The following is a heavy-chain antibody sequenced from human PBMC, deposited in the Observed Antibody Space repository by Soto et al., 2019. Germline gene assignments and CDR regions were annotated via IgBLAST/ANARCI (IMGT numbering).Heavy chain of an antibody. CDR2: IHYGGNT. Sequence: QVQLQESGPRLVKASETLSLTCTVSRGSLASYHWAWIRQPPGKGLEWSAEIHYGGNTNYDPSLRSRVSISVDRSNNQSSLRLSSVTAADTALYYCARADHYFGSGSDPIFDSWGQGIMVTVSS. D-gene: IGHD3-10*01. CDR1: RGSLASYH. V-gene: IGHV4-59*01. J-gene: IGHJ4*02. CDR3: ARADHYFGSGSDPIFDS.